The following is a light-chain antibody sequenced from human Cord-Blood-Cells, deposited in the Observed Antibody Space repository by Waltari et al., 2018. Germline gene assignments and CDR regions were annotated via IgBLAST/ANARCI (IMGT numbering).Light chain of an antibody. CDR1: QSISSY. CDR2: AAS. Sequence: DIQMTQSPSSLSXSXGDXXXXTVRASQSISSYLNWYQQKPGKAPKLLIYAASSLQSGVPSRFSGSGSGTDFTLTISSLQPEDFATYYCQQSYSTPRTFGQGTKVEIK. CDR3: QQSYSTPRT. V-gene: IGKV1-39*01. J-gene: IGKJ1*01.